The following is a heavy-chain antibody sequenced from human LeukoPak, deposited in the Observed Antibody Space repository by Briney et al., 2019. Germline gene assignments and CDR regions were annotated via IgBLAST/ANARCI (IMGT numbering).Heavy chain of an antibody. J-gene: IGHJ4*02. Sequence: PGGSLRLSCAASGVTSSDYSMNWVRQAPGKGLECVSSINVRGTHIYYADSVKGRFTISRDNTKNSLYLQMHSLRAEDTAVYYCARGYDSSGYYPGALDDWGQGNVVTVSS. CDR3: ARGYDSSGYYPGALDD. D-gene: IGHD3-22*01. CDR2: INVRGTHI. CDR1: GVTSSDYS. V-gene: IGHV3-21*01.